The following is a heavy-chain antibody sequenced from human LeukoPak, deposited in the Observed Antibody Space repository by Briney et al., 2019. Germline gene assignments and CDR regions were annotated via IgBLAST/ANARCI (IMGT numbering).Heavy chain of an antibody. J-gene: IGHJ4*02. Sequence: PSETLSLTCTVSGGSISSLTYYWSWIRQPPGKGLEWMGYIYYSGSTNYNPSLKSRVTISVDTSKNQFSLKLSSVTAADTAVYYCARGGGGGYYDFWSGYATADYWGQGTLVTVSS. V-gene: IGHV4-61*01. CDR3: ARGGGGGYYDFWSGYATADY. CDR1: GGSISSLTYY. CDR2: IYYSGST. D-gene: IGHD3-3*01.